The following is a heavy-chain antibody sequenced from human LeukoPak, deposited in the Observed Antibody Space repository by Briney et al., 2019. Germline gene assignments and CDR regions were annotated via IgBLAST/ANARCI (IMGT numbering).Heavy chain of an antibody. V-gene: IGHV3-66*01. CDR2: TYVGGNT. CDR3: ARDLNV. J-gene: IGHJ4*02. Sequence: GGSLRLSCAASGFTFSSFSMNWVRQAPGKGPEWVSVTYVGGNTDSADFVKDRFTISTDDSKNTLYLHMNNLKAEDTAVYYCARDLNVWGQGTLVTVSS. CDR1: GFTFSSFS.